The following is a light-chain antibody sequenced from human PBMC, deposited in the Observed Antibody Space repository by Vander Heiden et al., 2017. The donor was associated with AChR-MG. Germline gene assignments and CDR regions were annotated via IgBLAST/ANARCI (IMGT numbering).Light chain of an antibody. J-gene: IGKJ2*01. CDR3: QQEDNFPYT. CDR1: QDISNY. Sequence: DIQMTQSPSSLSASVGDRVTITCQASQDISNYLNWYQQKPGKAPKVLVAAAFSLQKGVPSRFSGSGSGTDFTFTISGLQPEDIATYYCQQEDNFPYTFGQGTKLEIK. V-gene: IGKV1-33*01. CDR2: AAF.